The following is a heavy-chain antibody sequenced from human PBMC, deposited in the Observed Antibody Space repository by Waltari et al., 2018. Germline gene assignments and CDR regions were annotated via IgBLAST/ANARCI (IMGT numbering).Heavy chain of an antibody. CDR3: AREALVFTYYDFWSGYYNTYYFDY. CDR1: GFTFSSYW. D-gene: IGHD3-3*01. Sequence: EVQLVESGGGLVQPGGSLRLSCAASGFTFSSYWMSWVRPAPGKGLEWVANIKQEGSEKYYVDSVKGRFTISRDNAKNSLYLQMNSLRAEDTAVYYCAREALVFTYYDFWSGYYNTYYFDYWGQGTLVTVSS. J-gene: IGHJ4*02. V-gene: IGHV3-7*01. CDR2: IKQEGSEK.